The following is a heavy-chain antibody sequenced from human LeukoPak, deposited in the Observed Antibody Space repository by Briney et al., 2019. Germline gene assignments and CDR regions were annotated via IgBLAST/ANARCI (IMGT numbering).Heavy chain of an antibody. Sequence: GGSLRLSCAASGFTFSSYGMHWVRQAPGKGLEWVAVISYDGSNKYYADSVKGRFTISRDNSKNTLYLQMNSLRAEGTAVYYCAKLITIVGATTEDYWGQGTLVTVSS. V-gene: IGHV3-30*18. CDR2: ISYDGSNK. D-gene: IGHD1-26*01. CDR1: GFTFSSYG. J-gene: IGHJ4*02. CDR3: AKLITIVGATTEDY.